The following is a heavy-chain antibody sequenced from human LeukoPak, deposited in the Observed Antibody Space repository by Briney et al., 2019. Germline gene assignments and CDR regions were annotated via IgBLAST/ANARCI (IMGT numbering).Heavy chain of an antibody. CDR1: GFTFTNAW. V-gene: IGHV3-15*01. D-gene: IGHD6-19*01. Sequence: PGGSLRLSRAASGFTFTNAWMSWVRQAAGMGLEWVGRIRTNADGGTTDYAAPVKGRFTISRDDSKSTLYLQLSSLRTEDTGVYYCTRGGWFDAFGIWGQGAKVTVSS. CDR2: IRTNADGGTT. J-gene: IGHJ3*02. CDR3: TRGGWFDAFGI.